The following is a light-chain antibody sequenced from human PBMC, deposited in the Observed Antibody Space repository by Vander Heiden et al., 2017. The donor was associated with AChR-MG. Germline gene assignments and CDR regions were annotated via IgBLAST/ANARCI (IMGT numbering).Light chain of an antibody. J-gene: IGKJ3*01. CDR3: QQYNNWPPFT. V-gene: IGKV3-15*01. CDR2: GAS. CDR1: QSVSSN. Sequence: EIVMTQSPATLSVSPGETATISGRASQSVSSNLAWYQQKPGQAPRLLIYGASTRATGIPARFSGSGSGTEFTLTISSLQSEDFAVYYCQQYNNWPPFTFGPGTKVDIK.